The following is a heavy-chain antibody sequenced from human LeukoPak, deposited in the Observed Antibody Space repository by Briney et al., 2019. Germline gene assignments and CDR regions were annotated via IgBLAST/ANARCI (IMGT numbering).Heavy chain of an antibody. CDR1: GGSISSYY. Sequence: PSETLSLTCTVSGGSISSYYWSWIRQPPGKGLEWIGYIYYSGSTNYNPSLKSRVTISVDTSKNQFSLKLSSVTAADTAVYYCARRTHSAIGFDPWGQGTLVTVSS. V-gene: IGHV4-59*08. D-gene: IGHD2-2*02. J-gene: IGHJ5*02. CDR2: IYYSGST. CDR3: ARRTHSAIGFDP.